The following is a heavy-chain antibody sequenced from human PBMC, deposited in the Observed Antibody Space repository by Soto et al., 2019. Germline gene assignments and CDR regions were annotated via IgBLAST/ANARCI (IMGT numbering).Heavy chain of an antibody. CDR2: ISYDGSNK. D-gene: IGHD4-17*01. CDR1: GFTFSSYA. J-gene: IGHJ4*02. CDR3: ARAPSSMTTVAYLDY. V-gene: IGHV3-30-3*01. Sequence: QVQLVESGGGVVQPGRSLRLSCAASGFTFSSYAMHWVRQAPGKGLEWVAVISYDGSNKYYADSVKGRFTISRDNSKNTLYLQMNSLRAEDTAVYYSARAPSSMTTVAYLDYWGQGTLVTVSS.